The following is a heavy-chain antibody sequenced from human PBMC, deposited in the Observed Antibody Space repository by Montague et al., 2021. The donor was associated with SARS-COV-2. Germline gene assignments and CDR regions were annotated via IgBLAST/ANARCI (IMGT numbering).Heavy chain of an antibody. Sequence: SETLSLTCTVSGGSIRTSSYYWGWIRQPPGKGLDWIGSNYYSGSTYYNPSLKSRVTISVDTSKNQFSLKLSSVTAADTAVYYCAMRGGAIDAFDIWGQGTMVIVSS. CDR1: GGSIRTSSYY. CDR3: AMRGGAIDAFDI. D-gene: IGHD4-17*01. V-gene: IGHV4-39*01. J-gene: IGHJ3*02. CDR2: NYYSGST.